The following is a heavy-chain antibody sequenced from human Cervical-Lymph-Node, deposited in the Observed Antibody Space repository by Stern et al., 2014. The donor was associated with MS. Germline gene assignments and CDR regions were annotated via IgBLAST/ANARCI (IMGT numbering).Heavy chain of an antibody. CDR2: IAPGSGAT. CDR3: ARIYCSGDECYHSFDT. J-gene: IGHJ4*02. D-gene: IGHD3-16*02. CDR1: GYRFSTFY. V-gene: IGHV1-2*06. Sequence: QVQLEESGAEVKKPGASVKVSCKASGYRFSTFYLHWLRQAPGQGLQWIGRIAPGSGATNSSQTFQGRLTMTRDRSITTAYLELSGLRSDDTAVYYCARIYCSGDECYHSFDTWGQGTLVTVSS.